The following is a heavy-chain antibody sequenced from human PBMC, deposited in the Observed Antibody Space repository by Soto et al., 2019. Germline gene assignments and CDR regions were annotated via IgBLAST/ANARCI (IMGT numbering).Heavy chain of an antibody. V-gene: IGHV3-30-3*01. D-gene: IGHD3-3*01. CDR1: GFTFSSYA. CDR2: ISYDGSNK. Sequence: GGSLRLSCAASGFTFSSYAMHWVRQAPGKGLEWVAVISYDGSNKYYADSVKGRFTISRDNSKNTLYLQMNSLRAEDTAVYYCARDSLSGYSYYFDYWGQGTLVTVSS. J-gene: IGHJ4*02. CDR3: ARDSLSGYSYYFDY.